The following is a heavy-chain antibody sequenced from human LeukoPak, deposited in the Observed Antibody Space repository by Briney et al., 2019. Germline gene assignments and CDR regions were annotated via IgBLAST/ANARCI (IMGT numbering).Heavy chain of an antibody. CDR1: GYSFIGYY. CDR3: ARGGGYDTRVDY. Sequence: GASVKVSCKASGYSFIGYYMHWVRQAPGQGLEWMGWINPNSGGTNYAQKFRGRVTMTRDTSISTAYMELSRLRSDDTAVYYCARGGGYDTRVDYWGQGTLVTVSS. CDR2: INPNSGGT. J-gene: IGHJ4*02. V-gene: IGHV1-2*02. D-gene: IGHD5-12*01.